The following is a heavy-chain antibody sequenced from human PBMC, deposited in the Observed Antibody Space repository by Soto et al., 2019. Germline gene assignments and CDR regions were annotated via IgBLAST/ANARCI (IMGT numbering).Heavy chain of an antibody. CDR3: ARDQEDGDFWSGYDY. V-gene: IGHV3-21*01. J-gene: IGHJ4*02. D-gene: IGHD3-3*01. CDR2: ISSSSSYI. Sequence: GGSLRLSCAASGFTFSSYSMNWVRQAPGKGLEWVSSISSSSSYIYYADSVKGRFTISRDNAKNSLYLQMNSLRAEDTAVYYCARDQEDGDFWSGYDYWGQGTLVTVSS. CDR1: GFTFSSYS.